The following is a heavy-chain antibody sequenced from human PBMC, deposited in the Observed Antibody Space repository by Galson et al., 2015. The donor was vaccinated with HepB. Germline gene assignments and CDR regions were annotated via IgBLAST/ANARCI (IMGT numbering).Heavy chain of an antibody. CDR2: ISSSSSYT. Sequence: SLRLSCAASGFTFSDYYMSWIRQAPGKGLEWVSYISSSSSYTNYADSVKGRFTISRDNAKNSLYLQMNSLRAEDTAVYYCARDRGYYGSGSYYLPYNYYYYGMDVWGQGTTVTVSS. D-gene: IGHD3-10*01. V-gene: IGHV3-11*06. CDR3: ARDRGYYGSGSYYLPYNYYYYGMDV. J-gene: IGHJ6*02. CDR1: GFTFSDYY.